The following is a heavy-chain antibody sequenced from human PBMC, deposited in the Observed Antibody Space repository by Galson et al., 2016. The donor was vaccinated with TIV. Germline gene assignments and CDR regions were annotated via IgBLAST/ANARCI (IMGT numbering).Heavy chain of an antibody. CDR3: AHFNSQTWESQYIETGGEDAFDI. D-gene: IGHD3-9*01. J-gene: IGHJ3*02. Sequence: PALVQPTQTLTLICTFSGFSLSTSGVGVGWIRQPPGTALEWLALIYWDDDKRYSPSLHSKHTITNDTSKNHVVHTMTNMDPVDTATYYCAHFNSQTWESQYIETGGEDAFDIWGQGTMVTVSS. CDR1: GFSLSTSGVG. CDR2: IYWDDDK. V-gene: IGHV2-5*02.